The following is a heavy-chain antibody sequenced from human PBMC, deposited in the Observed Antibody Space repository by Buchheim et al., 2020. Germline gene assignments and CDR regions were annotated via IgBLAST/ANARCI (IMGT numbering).Heavy chain of an antibody. J-gene: IGHJ5*02. Sequence: EVQLVESGGGLVQPGGSLRLSCRGSGFTFSGYWMSWVRQAPGKGLEWVANINKDGSERYHVDSVKGRFTVSRDNAEKSLFLQMNSLRGEDTAVYYCARDAGELGWFDPRGQGTL. CDR1: GFTFSGYW. CDR3: ARDAGELGWFDP. V-gene: IGHV3-7*01. D-gene: IGHD3-16*01. CDR2: INKDGSER.